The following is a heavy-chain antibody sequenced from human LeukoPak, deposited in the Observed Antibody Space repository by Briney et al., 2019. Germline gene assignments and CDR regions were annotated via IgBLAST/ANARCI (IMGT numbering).Heavy chain of an antibody. V-gene: IGHV1-69*13. CDR2: IIPIFGTA. D-gene: IGHD3-10*01. J-gene: IGHJ5*02. Sequence: ASVKVSCMASGGTFSSYAISWVRQAPGQGLEWMGGIIPIFGTANYAQKFQGRVTITADESTSTAYMELSSLRSEDTAVYYCVRLWFGGVENWFDPWGQGTLVTVSS. CDR1: GGTFSSYA. CDR3: VRLWFGGVENWFDP.